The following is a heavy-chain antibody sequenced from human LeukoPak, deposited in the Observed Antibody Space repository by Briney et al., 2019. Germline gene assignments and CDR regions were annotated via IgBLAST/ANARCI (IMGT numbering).Heavy chain of an antibody. Sequence: AESLRLSCSASGFTFSSYAMHWVHQAPARGLDWVAGISYDGSNKYYADSVKGRFTISRDNSNNTLYLQMNSLRAEDAAVYYCARDLEEVGATASYWGQGTLVTVSS. V-gene: IGHV3-30*04. CDR1: GFTFSSYA. D-gene: IGHD1-26*01. J-gene: IGHJ4*02. CDR3: ARDLEEVGATASY. CDR2: ISYDGSNK.